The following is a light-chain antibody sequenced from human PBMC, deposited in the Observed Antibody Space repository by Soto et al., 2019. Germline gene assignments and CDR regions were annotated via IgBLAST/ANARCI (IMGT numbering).Light chain of an antibody. CDR3: SSYTSSSSPLV. V-gene: IGLV2-14*01. CDR1: SSDVGGYNY. Sequence: QSVLTQPASVSGSPGQSITISCTGTSSDVGGYNYVSWYQQHPGKAPKLMIYEVSNRPSGVSNRFSGSKSGNTASLTIYGRHVEDEADYYCSSYTSSSSPLVFGTGTKLTVL. CDR2: EVS. J-gene: IGLJ1*01.